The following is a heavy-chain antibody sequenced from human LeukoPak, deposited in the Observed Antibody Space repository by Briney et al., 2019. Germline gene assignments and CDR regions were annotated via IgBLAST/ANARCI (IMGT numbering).Heavy chain of an antibody. Sequence: SETLSLTCTVSGGSISSYYWSWIRQPPGKGLEWIGYIYYSGSTNYNPSLKSRVTISVDTSKNQFSLKLTSVTAADTAVYYCAREIEYYDFWSGPRTVGAFDIWGQGTMVTVSS. CDR2: IYYSGST. D-gene: IGHD3-3*01. CDR3: AREIEYYDFWSGPRTVGAFDI. J-gene: IGHJ3*02. CDR1: GGSISSYY. V-gene: IGHV4-59*12.